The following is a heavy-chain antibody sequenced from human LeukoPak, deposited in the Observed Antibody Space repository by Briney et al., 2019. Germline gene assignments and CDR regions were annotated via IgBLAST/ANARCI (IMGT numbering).Heavy chain of an antibody. CDR3: ARVHCTNGVCYLFDY. CDR1: GYTFTGYY. J-gene: IGHJ4*02. V-gene: IGHV1-2*06. D-gene: IGHD2-8*01. Sequence: ASVKVSCKASGYTFTGYYMHWVRQAPGQGLEWMGRINPNSGGTNYAQKFQGRVTMTRDTSISTAYMELSRLRSDDTAVYYCARVHCTNGVCYLFDYWGQGTLVTVSS. CDR2: INPNSGGT.